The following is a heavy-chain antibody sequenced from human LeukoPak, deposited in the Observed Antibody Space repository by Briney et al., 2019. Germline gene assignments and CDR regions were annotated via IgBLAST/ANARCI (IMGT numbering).Heavy chain of an antibody. Sequence: GGSLRLSCAASGFTFSSYEMNWVRQAPGKGLEWVSYISSSGSTIYYADSVKGRFTISRDNAKNSLYLQMNSLRAEDTAVYYCAVGATTEDYYYYYMDVWGKGTTVTISS. D-gene: IGHD1-26*01. CDR1: GFTFSSYE. J-gene: IGHJ6*03. V-gene: IGHV3-48*03. CDR3: AVGATTEDYYYYYMDV. CDR2: ISSSGSTI.